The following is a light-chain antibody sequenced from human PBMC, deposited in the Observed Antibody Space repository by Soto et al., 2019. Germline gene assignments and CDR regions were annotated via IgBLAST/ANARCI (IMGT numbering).Light chain of an antibody. V-gene: IGLV9-49*01. J-gene: IGLJ2*01. CDR2: VGTGGIVG. CDR3: GADHGSGSNFAQRV. Sequence: QSVLTQPPSASASLGASVTLTCTLSSGYSNYKVDWYQQRPGKGPRFVMRVGTGGIVGSKGDGIPDRFSVLGSGLNRYLTIKNIQEEDESDYHCGADHGSGSNFAQRVFGGGTQLTVL. CDR1: SGYSNYK.